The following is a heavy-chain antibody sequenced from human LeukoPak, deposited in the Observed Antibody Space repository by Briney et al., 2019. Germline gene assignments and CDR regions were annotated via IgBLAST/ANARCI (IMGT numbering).Heavy chain of an antibody. J-gene: IGHJ6*03. Sequence: ASVKVSCKASGYTFTSYAMNWVRQAPGQGLEWMGWMNPNSGNTGYAQKFQGRVTITRDTSISTAYMELSSLRSEDTAVYYCARGSGYGYYYYYMDVWGKGTTVTVSS. CDR3: ARGSGYGYYYYYMDV. CDR2: MNPNSGNT. V-gene: IGHV1-8*03. D-gene: IGHD5-12*01. CDR1: GYTFTSYA.